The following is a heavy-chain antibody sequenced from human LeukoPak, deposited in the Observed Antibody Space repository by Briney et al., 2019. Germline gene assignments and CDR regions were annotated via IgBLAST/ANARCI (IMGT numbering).Heavy chain of an antibody. D-gene: IGHD2-2*01. Sequence: SETVSLTCVAFGASVNEYYWSWIRQPPGKALEWVGYIYNGVTTSYNPSLRSRVTISADKSTNQFSLRLTSMTAADTAMYYCVQSTGSSGLDFWGQGPLVTVSS. CDR2: IYNGVTT. J-gene: IGHJ4*02. V-gene: IGHV4-59*08. CDR3: VQSTGSSGLDF. CDR1: GASVNEYY.